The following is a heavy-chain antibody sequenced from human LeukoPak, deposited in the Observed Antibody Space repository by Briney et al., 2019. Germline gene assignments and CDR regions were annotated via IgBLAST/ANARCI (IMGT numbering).Heavy chain of an antibody. CDR1: GFTFDDYT. D-gene: IGHD6-13*01. Sequence: AGGSLRLSCAASGFTFDDYTKHWVRQAPGKGLEWVSLISWDGGSTYYADSVKGRFTISRDNSKNSLYLQMNSLRTEDTALYYCAKDGAAAGTELVYWGQGTLVTVSS. CDR3: AKDGAAAGTELVY. CDR2: ISWDGGST. V-gene: IGHV3-43*01. J-gene: IGHJ4*02.